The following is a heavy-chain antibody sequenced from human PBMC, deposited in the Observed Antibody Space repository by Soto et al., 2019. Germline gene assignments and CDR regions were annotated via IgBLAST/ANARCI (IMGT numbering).Heavy chain of an antibody. D-gene: IGHD6-13*01. J-gene: IGHJ5*02. CDR1: GDSISSYY. CDR3: ARGSSSWSP. Sequence: QVQLQESGPALVKPSETLSLTCTVSGDSISSYYWSWIRQPPGKGLEWIGYIYYTGSTNYNPSLKCRVTISVDTSKNQFSLRLSSVTAADTAVYYCARGSSSWSPWGQGTLVTVSS. V-gene: IGHV4-59*01. CDR2: IYYTGST.